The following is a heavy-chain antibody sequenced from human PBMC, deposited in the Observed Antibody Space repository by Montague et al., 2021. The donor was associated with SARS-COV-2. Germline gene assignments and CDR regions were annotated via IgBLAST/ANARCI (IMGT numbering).Heavy chain of an antibody. Sequence: SETLSLTCTVSGGSVSSGSYYWSWIRQPPGKGLEWIGYMYDSGITHYASGITHYNPSLRSRVPISVDRSVNQFSLSLSSVTAADTAVYYCAGRDGCKQTRDYWGQGTLVTVSS. V-gene: IGHV4-61*01. CDR2: MYDSGITHYASGIT. CDR3: AGRDGCKQTRDY. D-gene: IGHD5-24*01. CDR1: GGSVSSGSYY. J-gene: IGHJ4*02.